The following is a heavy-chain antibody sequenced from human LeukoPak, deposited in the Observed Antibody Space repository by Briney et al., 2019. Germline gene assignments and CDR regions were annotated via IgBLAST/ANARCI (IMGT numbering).Heavy chain of an antibody. V-gene: IGHV4-34*01. CDR3: ARERDSSSWYWFDP. CDR1: SGSFSGYY. CDR2: INHSGST. Sequence: SETLSLTCAVYSGSFSGYYWSWIRQPPGKGLEWIGEINHSGSTNYNPSLKSRVTISVDTSKNQFSLKLSSVTAADTAVYYCARERDSSSWYWFDPWGQGTLVTVSS. D-gene: IGHD6-13*01. J-gene: IGHJ5*02.